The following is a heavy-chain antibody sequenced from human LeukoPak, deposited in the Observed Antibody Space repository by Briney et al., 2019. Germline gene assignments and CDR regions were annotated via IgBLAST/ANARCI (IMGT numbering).Heavy chain of an antibody. D-gene: IGHD1-26*01. CDR2: ISGGGVST. V-gene: IGHV3-23*01. CDR3: AKLRMGPTTELLDY. Sequence: PGGSLRLSCAASGFTFSSYAMSWVRQAPGKGLEWVSTISGGGVSTYYADSVKGRFTISRDNSKDTLYLQMNSLRVEDAAVYYCAKLRMGPTTELLDYWGQGTLVTVSS. CDR1: GFTFSSYA. J-gene: IGHJ4*02.